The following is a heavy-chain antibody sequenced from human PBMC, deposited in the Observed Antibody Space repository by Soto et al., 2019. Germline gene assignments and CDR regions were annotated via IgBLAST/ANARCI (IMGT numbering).Heavy chain of an antibody. CDR2: MNPNSGNT. V-gene: IGHV1-8*01. CDR1: GYTFTSYD. Sequence: GASVKVSCKASGYTFTSYDINWVRQATGQGLEWMGWMNPNSGNTGYAQKFQGRVTMTRNTSISTDYMELSSLRSEDTAVHYCARVGYDFWSGYLFDPWGQGTLVTVS. D-gene: IGHD3-3*01. CDR3: ARVGYDFWSGYLFDP. J-gene: IGHJ5*02.